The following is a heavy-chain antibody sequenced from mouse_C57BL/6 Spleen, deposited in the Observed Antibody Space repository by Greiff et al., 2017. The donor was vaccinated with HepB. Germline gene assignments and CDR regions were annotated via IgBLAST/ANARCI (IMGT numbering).Heavy chain of an antibody. CDR1: GYTFTSYW. CDR2: IDPNSGGT. V-gene: IGHV1-72*01. CDR3: ARSITTVVASDFAY. J-gene: IGHJ3*01. Sequence: QVQLQQSGAELVKPGASVKLSCKASGYTFTSYWMHWVKQRPGRGLEWIGRIDPNSGGTKYNEKFKSKATLTVDKPSSTAYMQLSSLTSEDSVVYYCARSITTVVASDFAYWGQGTLVTVSA. D-gene: IGHD1-1*01.